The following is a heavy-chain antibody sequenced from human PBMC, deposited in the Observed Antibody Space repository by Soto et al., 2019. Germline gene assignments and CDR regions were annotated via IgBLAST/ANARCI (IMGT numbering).Heavy chain of an antibody. J-gene: IGHJ1*01. CDR3: AREASGYDF. V-gene: IGHV1-69*13. CDR1: GWTVSRFG. Sequence: GASVKVSCKASGWTVSRFGISWVRQAPGQGLEWMGGIIPVFGRPNYAQRFRGRLTITADESTNTSYMELIDLTSEDTAVYYCAREASGYDFWGQGTQVTVPQ. D-gene: IGHD5-12*01. CDR2: IIPVFGRP.